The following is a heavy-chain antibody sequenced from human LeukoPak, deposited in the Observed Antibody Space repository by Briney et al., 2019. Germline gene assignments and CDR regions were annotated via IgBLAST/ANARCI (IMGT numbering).Heavy chain of an antibody. CDR1: GGTFSSYA. CDR2: IIPILGIA. J-gene: IGHJ3*02. CDR3: ARSLITMIAHDAFDI. Sequence: SVKVSCKASGGTFSSYAISWVRQAPGQGLEWMGRIIPILGIANYAQKFQGRVTITADKSTSTAYVELSSLRSEDTAVYYCARSLITMIAHDAFDIWGQGTMVTVSS. V-gene: IGHV1-69*04. D-gene: IGHD3-22*01.